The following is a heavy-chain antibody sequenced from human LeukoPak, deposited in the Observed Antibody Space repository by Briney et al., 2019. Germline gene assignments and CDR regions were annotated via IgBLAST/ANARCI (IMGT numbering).Heavy chain of an antibody. J-gene: IGHJ4*02. CDR2: ISGSGVST. CDR1: GFTFSTYG. Sequence: PGGSLRLSCVGSGFTFSTYGMSWVRQTPGKGLAWVSAISGSGVSTYYVDSVKGRFTISRDNAKNSLYLQMNSLRAEDTAVYYCARVLDSGSYDIDYWGQGTLVTVSS. V-gene: IGHV3-23*01. CDR3: ARVLDSGSYDIDY. D-gene: IGHD1-26*01.